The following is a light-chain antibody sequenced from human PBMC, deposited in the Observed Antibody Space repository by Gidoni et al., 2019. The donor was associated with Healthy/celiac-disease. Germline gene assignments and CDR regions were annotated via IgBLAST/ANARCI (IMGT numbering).Light chain of an antibody. Sequence: DIQMTPSPSSLSASVGDRVTITCQASQDISNYLNWYQQKPGKAPKLLIYDASNLETGVPARFSGSGAGTDFTFTISSRQPEDIAKYYCQQYDNLPLTFGGGTKVEIK. J-gene: IGKJ4*01. CDR3: QQYDNLPLT. V-gene: IGKV1-33*01. CDR1: QDISNY. CDR2: DAS.